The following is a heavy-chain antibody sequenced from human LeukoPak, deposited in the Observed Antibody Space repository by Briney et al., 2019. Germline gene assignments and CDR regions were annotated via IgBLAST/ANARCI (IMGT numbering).Heavy chain of an antibody. CDR1: GFTFSNYG. D-gene: IGHD6-25*01. Sequence: GGSLRLSCAASGFTFSNYGMSWVRQAPGKGLEWVSAISGSGGSTYYADSVKGRFTISRDNSKNTLYPQMNSLRAEDTAVYYCAKGQRRLLPDYWGQGTLVTVSS. V-gene: IGHV3-23*01. CDR3: AKGQRRLLPDY. J-gene: IGHJ4*02. CDR2: ISGSGGST.